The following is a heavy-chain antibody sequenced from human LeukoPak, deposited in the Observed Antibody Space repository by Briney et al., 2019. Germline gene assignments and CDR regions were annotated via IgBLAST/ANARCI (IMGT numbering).Heavy chain of an antibody. CDR2: INHSGST. D-gene: IGHD4-17*01. CDR3: ARGLYGDYRSYFDY. CDR1: GGSFSGYY. Sequence: SETLSLTCAVYGGSFSGYYWSWIRQPPGKGLEWIGEINHSGSTNYNPSLKSRVTISVDKSKNQFSLKLSSVTAADTAVYYCARGLYGDYRSYFDYWGQGTLVTVSP. J-gene: IGHJ4*02. V-gene: IGHV4-34*01.